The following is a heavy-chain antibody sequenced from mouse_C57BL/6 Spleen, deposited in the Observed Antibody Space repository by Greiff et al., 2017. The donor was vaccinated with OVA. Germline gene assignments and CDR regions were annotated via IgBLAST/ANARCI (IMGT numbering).Heavy chain of an antibody. CDR3: ARERDYYGSSYAMDY. Sequence: EVQRVESEGGLVQPGSSMKLSCTASGFTFSDYYMAWVRQVPEKGLEWVANINYDGSSTYYLDSLKSRFIISRDNAKNILYLQMSSLKSEDTATYYCARERDYYGSSYAMDYWGQGTSVTVSS. V-gene: IGHV5-16*01. CDR2: INYDGSST. D-gene: IGHD1-1*01. J-gene: IGHJ4*01. CDR1: GFTFSDYY.